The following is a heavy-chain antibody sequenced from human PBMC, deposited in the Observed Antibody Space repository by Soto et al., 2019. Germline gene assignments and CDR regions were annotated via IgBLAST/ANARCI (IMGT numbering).Heavy chain of an antibody. CDR2: ISAYNGNT. V-gene: IGHV1-18*04. J-gene: IGHJ4*02. CDR1: GYTFTIYG. D-gene: IGHD6-19*01. Sequence: ASVKVSCKASGYTFTIYGISCVLQSPLQGLEWMGWISAYNGNTNYAQKLQGRVTMTTDTSTSTAYMELRSLRSDDTAVYYCARDAWLVPGYFDYWGQGTLVTVSS. CDR3: ARDAWLVPGYFDY.